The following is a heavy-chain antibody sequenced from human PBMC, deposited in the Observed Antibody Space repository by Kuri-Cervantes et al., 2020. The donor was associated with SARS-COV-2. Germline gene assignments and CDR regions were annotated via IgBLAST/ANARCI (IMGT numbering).Heavy chain of an antibody. D-gene: IGHD3-3*01. CDR1: GYTFTSYY. CDR3: ASYRDFWSGTAGIDY. CDR2: INPSGGST. Sequence: ASVKVSCKASGYTFTSYYMHWVRQAPGQGLEWMGIINPSGGSTSYAQKFQGRVTMTRDTSTSTVYMELSSLRSEDTAVYYCASYRDFWSGTAGIDYWGQGTLVTVSS. V-gene: IGHV1-46*01. J-gene: IGHJ4*02.